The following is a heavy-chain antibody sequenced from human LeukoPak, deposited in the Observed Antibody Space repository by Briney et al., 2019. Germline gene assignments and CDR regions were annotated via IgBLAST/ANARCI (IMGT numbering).Heavy chain of an antibody. CDR3: ARGPYSSGWPDFQH. V-gene: IGHV6-1*01. D-gene: IGHD6-19*01. CDR2: TYYRSKWYN. CDR1: GDSVSSSSAA. Sequence: SQTLSLTCAISGDSVSSSSAAWNWIRQSPSRGLEWLGRTYYRSKWYNDYAVSVKSRITINPDTSKIQFSLQLNSVTPEDTAVYYCARGPYSSGWPDFQHWGQGTLVTVSS. J-gene: IGHJ1*01.